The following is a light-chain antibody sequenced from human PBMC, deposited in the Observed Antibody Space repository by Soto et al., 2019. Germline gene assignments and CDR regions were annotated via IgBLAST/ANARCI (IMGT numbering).Light chain of an antibody. J-gene: IGLJ1*01. CDR3: CAYAATYTYV. V-gene: IGLV2-23*01. Sequence: QSALTPPAAVSGSPGKSIPISCTGTSSDVGKYNLVSWYQQHPGKAPKVMILQGYKRTSGVSNRCSGSKFGNTASLTISGLHAEDEAEYYCCAYAATYTYVFGTGTKVTVL. CDR1: SSDVGKYNL. CDR2: QGY.